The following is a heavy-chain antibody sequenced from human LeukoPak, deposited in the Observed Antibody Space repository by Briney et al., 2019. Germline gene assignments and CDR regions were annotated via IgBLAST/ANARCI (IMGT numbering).Heavy chain of an antibody. CDR1: GFTFSSYA. CDR2: ISSNGGNT. J-gene: IGHJ4*02. CDR3: VKRSGLYFDY. D-gene: IGHD1-26*01. Sequence: GGSLRLSCSASGFTFSSYAIHWVRQAPGKGLQYVSGISSNGGNTYNADPVKGRFTIPRDNSKNTVDLQMSSLRAEDTAVYYCVKRSGLYFDYWGQGTLVTVSS. V-gene: IGHV3-64D*09.